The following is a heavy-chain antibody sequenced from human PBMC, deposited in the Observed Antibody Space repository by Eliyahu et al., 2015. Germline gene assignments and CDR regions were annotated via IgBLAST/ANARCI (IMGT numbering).Heavy chain of an antibody. Sequence: QVQLVESGGGLVKPGXSLRLSXSASXFXXXNYYMTWIRQAPGKGLEWVSYSSPSATTTYYADAVEGRFTISRDNAKNSLYLQMNSLRAEDTALYYCAREAFVGTGGAFDMWGLGTMVTVSS. CDR3: AREAFVGTGGAFDM. D-gene: IGHD2-21*01. J-gene: IGHJ3*02. CDR2: SSPSATTT. CDR1: XFXXXNYY. V-gene: IGHV3-11*01.